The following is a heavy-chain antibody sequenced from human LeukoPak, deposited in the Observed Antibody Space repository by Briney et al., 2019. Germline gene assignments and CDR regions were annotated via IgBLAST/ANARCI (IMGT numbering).Heavy chain of an antibody. V-gene: IGHV1-2*02. CDR1: GYTFTGYY. D-gene: IGHD6-19*01. Sequence: ASVKVSCKASGYTFTGYYMHWVRQAPGQGLEWMGWINPNSGGTKYAQNFQGRVTMTRDTSISTAYMELSRLRSDDTAVYYCARGKWLDYFDYWGQGTLVTVSS. CDR3: ARGKWLDYFDY. J-gene: IGHJ4*02. CDR2: INPNSGGT.